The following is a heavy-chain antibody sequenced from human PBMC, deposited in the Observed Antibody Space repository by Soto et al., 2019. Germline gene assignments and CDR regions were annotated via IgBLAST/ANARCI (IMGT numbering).Heavy chain of an antibody. CDR1: GYTFTSYY. D-gene: IGHD3-3*01. CDR3: ARDSAPVAPSGYYPRY. J-gene: IGHJ4*02. V-gene: IGHV1-46*01. Sequence: QVQLVQSGAEVKKPGASVKVSCKASGYTFTSYYMHWVRQAPGQGLEWMGIINPSGGSTSYAQKFQGRVTMTRDTSTSTVDMELSSLRSEDTAVYYCARDSAPVAPSGYYPRYWGQETLVTVSS. CDR2: INPSGGST.